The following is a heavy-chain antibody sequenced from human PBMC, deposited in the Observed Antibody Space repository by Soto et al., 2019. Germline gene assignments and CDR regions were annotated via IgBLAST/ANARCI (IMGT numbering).Heavy chain of an antibody. CDR3: ARSLSYITTARYYYAMDV. Sequence: GGSLRLSCEASGFSFSSYGMHWVRQAPGKGLEWVAVIWYDGSNKYYADSVKGRFTISRDNSKNTLPLQMNSLRAEDTAVYFCARSLSYITTARYYYAMDVWGQGDTVTVSS. CDR1: GFSFSSYG. CDR2: IWYDGSNK. D-gene: IGHD3-3*01. J-gene: IGHJ6*02. V-gene: IGHV3-33*01.